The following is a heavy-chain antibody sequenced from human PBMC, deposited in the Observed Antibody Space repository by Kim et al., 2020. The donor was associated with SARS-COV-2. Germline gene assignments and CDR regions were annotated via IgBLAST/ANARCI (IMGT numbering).Heavy chain of an antibody. V-gene: IGHV3-21*01. D-gene: IGHD5-12*01. Sequence: YDADPVKGRFTSPGDNAKNSLYLQRNSLRAEDTAVYYCARDGYSGYEDYWGQGTLVTVSS. CDR3: ARDGYSGYEDY. J-gene: IGHJ4*02.